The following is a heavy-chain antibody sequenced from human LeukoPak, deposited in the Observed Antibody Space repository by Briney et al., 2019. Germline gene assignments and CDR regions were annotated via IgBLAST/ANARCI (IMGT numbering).Heavy chain of an antibody. CDR1: GGSISSYY. CDR2: IYHSGST. J-gene: IGHJ3*02. D-gene: IGHD6-13*01. CDR3: ASSSWGAFDI. V-gene: IGHV4-4*02. Sequence: SETLSLTCTVSGGSISSYYWSWVRQPPGKGLEWIGEIYHSGSTNYNPSLKSRVTISVDRSKNQFSLKLSSVTAADTAVYYCASSSWGAFDIWGQGTMVTVSS.